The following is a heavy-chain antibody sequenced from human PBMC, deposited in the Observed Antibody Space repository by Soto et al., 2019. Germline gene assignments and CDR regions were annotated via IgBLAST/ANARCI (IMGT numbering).Heavy chain of an antibody. CDR1: GYSISCGYY. CDR2: IYHSGST. D-gene: IGHD2-15*01. Sequence: SQTLSLTCAVSGYSISCGYYVCWIRQPPGKGLEWIGSIYHSGSTYYNPSLKSRVTISVDTSKNQFSLKLSSVTAADTAVYYCARGGRCSGGSCYGSNWFDPWGQGTLVTVSS. CDR3: ARGGRCSGGSCYGSNWFDP. V-gene: IGHV4-38-2*01. J-gene: IGHJ5*02.